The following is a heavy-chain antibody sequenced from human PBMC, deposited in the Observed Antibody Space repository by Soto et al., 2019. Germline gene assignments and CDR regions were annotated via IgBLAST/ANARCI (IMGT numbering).Heavy chain of an antibody. CDR2: ISDTGSSH. CDR1: GFTFSSYG. V-gene: IGHV3-30*18. Sequence: GGYLRLSCVGSGFTFSSYGMHWVRHAPGKGMECVAVISDTGSSHYYAASVEGRFTISRENSKNTLSLHMDRLRVEDTAVYYCAKDRGGDCSDNSCYFVADYWGRGTPVAVS. D-gene: IGHD2-2*01. J-gene: IGHJ4*02. CDR3: AKDRGGDCSDNSCYFVADY.